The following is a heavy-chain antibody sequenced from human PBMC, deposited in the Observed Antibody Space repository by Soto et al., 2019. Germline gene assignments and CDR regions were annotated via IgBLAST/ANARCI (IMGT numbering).Heavy chain of an antibody. D-gene: IGHD5-12*01. J-gene: IGHJ5*02. Sequence: QVQLVQSGAEVKKPGASVKVSCKASGYTFTSYGISWVRQAPGQGLEWMGWISAYNGNTNYAQKLQGRVTMTTDTSTSTAYMELRSLRSDDTAVYYCARMKMATIRGMVWFDPWGQGNLVTVSS. CDR3: ARMKMATIRGMVWFDP. CDR2: ISAYNGNT. CDR1: GYTFTSYG. V-gene: IGHV1-18*01.